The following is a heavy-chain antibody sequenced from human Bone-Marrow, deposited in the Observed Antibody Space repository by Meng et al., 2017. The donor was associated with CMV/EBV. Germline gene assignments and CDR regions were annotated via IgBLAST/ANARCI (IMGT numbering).Heavy chain of an antibody. J-gene: IGHJ4*02. Sequence: QLHEPGPGRVKPYKTLSLTWTVSGGSISSVDYYWSWIRQPPGKGREWIGYIYYSGSTYYNPSLKSRVTISVDTSKNQFSLKLSSVTAADTAVYYCASMLTGDPLRDYWGQGTLVTVSS. CDR3: ASMLTGDPLRDY. CDR2: IYYSGST. V-gene: IGHV4-30-4*08. D-gene: IGHD7-27*01. CDR1: GGSISSVDYY.